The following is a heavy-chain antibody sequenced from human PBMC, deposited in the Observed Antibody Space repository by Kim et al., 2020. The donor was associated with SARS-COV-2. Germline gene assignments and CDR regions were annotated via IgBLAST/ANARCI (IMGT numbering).Heavy chain of an antibody. CDR2: IYSGGST. J-gene: IGHJ5*02. Sequence: GGSLRLSCAASGFTVSSNYMSWVRQAPGKGLEWVSVIYSGGSTYYADSVKGRLTISRDNSKNTLYLQMNSLRAEDTAVYYCARERITMVRGVENGWWFDPWGQGTLVTVPS. D-gene: IGHD3-10*01. V-gene: IGHV3-53*01. CDR3: ARERITMVRGVENGWWFDP. CDR1: GFTVSSNY.